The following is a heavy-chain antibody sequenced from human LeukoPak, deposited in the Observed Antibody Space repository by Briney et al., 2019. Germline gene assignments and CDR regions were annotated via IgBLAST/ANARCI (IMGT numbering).Heavy chain of an antibody. V-gene: IGHV4-59*01. D-gene: IGHD7-27*01. CDR3: ARGTGGIYRDYYMDV. CDR1: GGSISSYY. Sequence: SQTLSLTCTVSGGSISSYYWNWIRQPPGKGLEWIGYIYYRGSTNYNPSLESRVTISVDTSKDQFSLRLSSVTAADTAVYYCARGTGGIYRDYYMDVWGKGTAVTVSS. CDR2: IYYRGST. J-gene: IGHJ6*03.